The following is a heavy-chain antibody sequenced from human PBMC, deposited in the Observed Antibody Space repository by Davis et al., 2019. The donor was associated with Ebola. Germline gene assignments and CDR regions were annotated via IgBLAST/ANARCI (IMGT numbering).Heavy chain of an antibody. CDR2: YYYTGST. CDR1: GAFVSSGGYS. CDR3: ARGDSYYDPSGYYAGPEAPDH. V-gene: IGHV4-30-4*07. Sequence: SETLSLTCAVSGAFVSSGGYSWIWIRQPPGKGLEWIGNYYYTGSTYYSPSLRSRVTISVDTSKTLFSLKLTSVTAAATAVYYCARGDSYYDPSGYYAGPEAPDHWGQGTLVSVSS. D-gene: IGHD3-22*01. J-gene: IGHJ4*02.